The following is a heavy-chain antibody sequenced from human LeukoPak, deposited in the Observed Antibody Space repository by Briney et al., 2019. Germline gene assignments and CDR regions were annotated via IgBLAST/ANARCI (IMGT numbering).Heavy chain of an antibody. CDR3: ARAQEATYYDFWSGYQPFDY. D-gene: IGHD3-3*01. J-gene: IGHJ4*02. CDR2: INAGNGNT. CDR1: GYTFTSYA. V-gene: IGHV1-3*01. Sequence: GASVKVSCKASGYTFTSYAMHWVRQAPGQRLEWMGWINAGNGNTKYSQKFQGRVTITRDTSASTAYMELSSLRSEGTAVYYCARAQEATYYDFWSGYQPFDYWGQGTLVTVSS.